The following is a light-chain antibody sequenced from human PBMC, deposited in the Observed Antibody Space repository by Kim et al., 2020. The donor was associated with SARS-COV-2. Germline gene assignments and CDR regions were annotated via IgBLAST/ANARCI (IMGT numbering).Light chain of an antibody. CDR3: GTWGRSLSGVV. V-gene: IGLV1-51*01. Sequence: QSVLTQPPSVSAAPGQEVTISCSGSNSNIGINYVSWYQHLPGTAPKLLIYDNDKRPSGIPDRFSGSKSGTSATLVITGLQTGDEADYYCGTWGRSLSGVVFGGGTQLTVL. CDR1: NSNIGINY. CDR2: DND. J-gene: IGLJ3*02.